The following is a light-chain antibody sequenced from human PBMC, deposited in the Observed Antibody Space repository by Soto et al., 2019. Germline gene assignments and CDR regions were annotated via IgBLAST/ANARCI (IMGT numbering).Light chain of an antibody. CDR3: QQYGSSPVT. Sequence: EIVLTQSPGTLSLSPGDRATLSCRASQSVSRNFLAWYQHKPGQSPRLLVYAASSRATGIPDRFRGSGSGTDFTLTISRLEPEDFAVYYCQQYGSSPVTFGPGTKVDIK. J-gene: IGKJ3*01. V-gene: IGKV3-20*01. CDR2: AAS. CDR1: QSVSRNF.